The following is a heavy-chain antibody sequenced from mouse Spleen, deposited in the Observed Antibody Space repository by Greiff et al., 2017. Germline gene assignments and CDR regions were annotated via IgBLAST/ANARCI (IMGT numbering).Heavy chain of an antibody. CDR2: IWSDGST. CDR3: ATSYGSSLAY. Sequence: QVQLKETGPGLVAPSQSLSITCTVSGFSLTSYGVHWVRQPPGKGLEWLVVIWSDGSTNYNSALKSRLSISKDNSKSQVFLKMNSLQTDDTAMYYCATSYGSSLAYWGQGTLVTVSA. CDR1: GFSLTSYG. J-gene: IGHJ3*01. V-gene: IGHV2-6*03. D-gene: IGHD1-1*01.